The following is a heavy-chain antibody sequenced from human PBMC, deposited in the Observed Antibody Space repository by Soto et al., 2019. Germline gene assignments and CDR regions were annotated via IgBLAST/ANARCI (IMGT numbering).Heavy chain of an antibody. J-gene: IGHJ4*02. CDR1: GFTVSSKY. D-gene: IGHD6-19*01. CDR3: VQTTGWPGFDF. CDR2: IYGGGTT. V-gene: IGHV3-53*01. Sequence: EVQLVESGGGLIQPGGSLRLSCAASGFTVSSKYMTWVRQAPGKGLEWVSVIYGGGTTYYADSVKGRFSISRDNSTNTLYLPMNSLRAEDTAVYYCVQTTGWPGFDFWGQGNLVTVSS.